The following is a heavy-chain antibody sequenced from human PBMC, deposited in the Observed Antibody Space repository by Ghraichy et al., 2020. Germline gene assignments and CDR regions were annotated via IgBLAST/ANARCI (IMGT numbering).Heavy chain of an antibody. CDR1: GYSISSGYY. V-gene: IGHV4-38-2*02. Sequence: SQTLSLTCTVSGYSISSGYYWGWIRQPPGKGLEWIGSIYHSGSTYYNPSLKSRVTISVDTSKNQFSLKLSSVTAADTAVYYCARGFGSLIWYAFDIWGQGTMVTVSS. CDR2: IYHSGST. D-gene: IGHD3-10*01. J-gene: IGHJ3*02. CDR3: ARGFGSLIWYAFDI.